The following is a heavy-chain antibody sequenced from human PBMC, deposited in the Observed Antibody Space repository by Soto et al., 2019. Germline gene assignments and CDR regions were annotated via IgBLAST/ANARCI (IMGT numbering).Heavy chain of an antibody. CDR3: ARDRAYSGSYRARGVAFDI. CDR2: INPSGGST. Sequence: GASVKVSCKASGYTFTSYYMHWVRQAPGQGLEWMGIINPSGGSTSYAQRFQGRVTMTRDTSTSTVYMELSSLRFEDTAVYYCARDRAYSGSYRARGVAFDIWGQGTMVTVSS. D-gene: IGHD1-26*01. J-gene: IGHJ3*02. V-gene: IGHV1-46*01. CDR1: GYTFTSYY.